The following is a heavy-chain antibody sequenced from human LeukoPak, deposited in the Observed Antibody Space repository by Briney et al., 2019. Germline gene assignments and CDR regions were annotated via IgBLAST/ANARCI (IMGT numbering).Heavy chain of an antibody. CDR1: GGSFSGYY. J-gene: IGHJ4*02. CDR2: INHSGST. D-gene: IGHD3-22*01. V-gene: IGHV4-34*01. Sequence: SETLSLTRAVYGGSFSGYYWSWIRQPPGKGLEWIGEINHSGSTNYNPSLKSRVTISVDTSKNQFSLKLSSVTAADTAVYYCARESPDLDYYDSSGYYPFDYWGQGTLVTVSS. CDR3: ARESPDLDYYDSSGYYPFDY.